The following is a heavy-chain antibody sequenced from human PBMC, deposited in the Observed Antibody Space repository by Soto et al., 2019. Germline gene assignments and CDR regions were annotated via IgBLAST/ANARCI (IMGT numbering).Heavy chain of an antibody. J-gene: IGHJ6*02. V-gene: IGHV3-23*01. CDR1: PITVYNFAA. CDR2: ISGRGDHK. CDR3: AKDRVLENQTPYGMDV. Sequence: EMQLLESGGGLGQPGGSLRLSCVASPITVYNFAAMSWVRQAPESGLEWVSTISGRGDHKYYADSVKGRFTISRDNSKNRLYLQMDGLRVEDTAVYYCAKDRVLENQTPYGMDVWGQGTTVTV. D-gene: IGHD2-15*01.